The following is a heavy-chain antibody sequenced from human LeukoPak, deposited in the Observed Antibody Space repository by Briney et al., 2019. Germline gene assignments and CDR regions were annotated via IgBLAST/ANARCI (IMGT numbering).Heavy chain of an antibody. V-gene: IGHV1-69*05. J-gene: IGHJ3*02. CDR2: IIPIFGTA. Sequence: ASVKVSCKASGYTFTSYGISWVRQAPGQGLEWMGRIIPIFGTANYAQKFQGRVTITTDESTSTAYMELSSLRSEDTAVYYCARDLTYYGSGSYYNPVAFDIWGQGTMVTVSS. CDR3: ARDLTYYGSGSYYNPVAFDI. D-gene: IGHD3-10*01. CDR1: GYTFTSYG.